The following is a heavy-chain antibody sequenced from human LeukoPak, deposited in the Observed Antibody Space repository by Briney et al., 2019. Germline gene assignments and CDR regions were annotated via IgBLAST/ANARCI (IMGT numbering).Heavy chain of an antibody. CDR1: GFTVSSSY. D-gene: IGHD4-17*01. Sequence: GGSLRLSCAASGFTVSSSYMSWVRQAPGKGLEWVSVIYSGGSTYYADSVKGRFTISRDNSKNTLYLQMNSLRAEDTAVYYCARDFSPTTATLNWGQGTLVTVSS. J-gene: IGHJ4*02. CDR2: IYSGGST. CDR3: ARDFSPTTATLN. V-gene: IGHV3-53*01.